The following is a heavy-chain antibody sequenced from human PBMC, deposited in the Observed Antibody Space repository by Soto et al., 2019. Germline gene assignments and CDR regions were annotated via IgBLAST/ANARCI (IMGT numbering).Heavy chain of an antibody. V-gene: IGHV3-33*01. CDR1: GFTFSSYG. D-gene: IGHD1-26*01. CDR2: IWYDGSNK. J-gene: IGHJ4*02. Sequence: GGSLRLSCAASGFTFSSYGMHWVRQAPGKGLEWVAVIWYDGSNKYYADSVKGRFTISRDNSKNTLYLQMNSLRAEDTAVYYCARDPDKYSGSLYYFDYWGQGTMVTVSS. CDR3: ARDPDKYSGSLYYFDY.